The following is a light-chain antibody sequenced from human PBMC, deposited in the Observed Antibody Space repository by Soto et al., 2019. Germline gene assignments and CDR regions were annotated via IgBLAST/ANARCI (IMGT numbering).Light chain of an antibody. J-gene: IGKJ3*01. CDR2: GAS. V-gene: IGKV3-20*01. CDR3: QQYGRSPFT. Sequence: EIVMTQSPGTLSLSAGETATLSCRASQSVSSNYVAWFHQKPGQAPRLLIYGASSRATGVPDRFSASGSGTDFTLTISRLEPEDFAVYYCQQYGRSPFTFGRGTKVDIK. CDR1: QSVSSNY.